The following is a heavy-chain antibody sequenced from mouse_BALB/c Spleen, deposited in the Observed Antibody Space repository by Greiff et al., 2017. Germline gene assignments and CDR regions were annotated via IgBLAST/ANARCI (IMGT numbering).Heavy chain of an antibody. V-gene: IGHV1-4*02. CDR3: ARGSTKGWYFDV. Sequence: VQLQQSAAELARPGASVKMSCKASGYTFTSYTMHWVKQRPGQGLEWIGYINPSSGYTEYNQKFKDKTTLTADKSSSTAYMQLSSLTSEDSAVYYCARGSTKGWYFDVWGAGTTVTVSS. J-gene: IGHJ1*01. CDR2: INPSSGYT. D-gene: IGHD1-1*01. CDR1: GYTFTSYT.